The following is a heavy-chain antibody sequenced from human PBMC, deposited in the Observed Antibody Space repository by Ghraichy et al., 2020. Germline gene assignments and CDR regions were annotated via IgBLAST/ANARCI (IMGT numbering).Heavy chain of an antibody. V-gene: IGHV1-2*02. CDR2: INPNSGGT. D-gene: IGHD3-22*01. CDR3: ARRGTYYDSSGFDDAFDI. J-gene: IGHJ3*02. CDR1: GYTFTGYY. Sequence: ASVKVSCKASGYTFTGYYMHWVRQAPGQGLEWMGWINPNSGGTNYAQKFQGRVTMTRDTSISTAYMELSRLRSDDTAVYYCARRGTYYDSSGFDDAFDIWGQGTMVTVSS.